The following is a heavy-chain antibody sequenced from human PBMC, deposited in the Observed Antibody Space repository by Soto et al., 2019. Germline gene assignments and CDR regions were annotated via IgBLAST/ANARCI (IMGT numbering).Heavy chain of an antibody. J-gene: IGHJ5*02. V-gene: IGHV3-21*04. CDR1: GFTFSSYS. CDR3: AKGPLFRFSPFCP. CDR2: ISSSSSYI. Sequence: GSRRLSCAASGFTFSSYSMNWVRQAPGKGLEWVSSISSSSSYIYYADSVKGRFTISRDNSKNTLYLQMNSLRAEDTAVYYWAKGPLFRFSPFCPWGQGTLVTVSS. D-gene: IGHD3-3*01.